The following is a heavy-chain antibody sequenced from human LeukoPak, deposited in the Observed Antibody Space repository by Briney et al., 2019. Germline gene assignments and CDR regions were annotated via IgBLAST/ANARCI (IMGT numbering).Heavy chain of an antibody. CDR3: ARVRRFYYDSSTKGAFDI. CDR2: IYYTGNT. J-gene: IGHJ3*02. CDR1: GDSITGYY. V-gene: IGHV4-39*07. D-gene: IGHD3-22*01. Sequence: SETLSLTCSVSGDSITGYYWGWIRQPPGKGLEWIGNIYYTGNTYYNSSLKSRVTISLDTSKNQFSLKVISMTAADTAVYYCARVRRFYYDSSTKGAFDIWGQGTMVTVSS.